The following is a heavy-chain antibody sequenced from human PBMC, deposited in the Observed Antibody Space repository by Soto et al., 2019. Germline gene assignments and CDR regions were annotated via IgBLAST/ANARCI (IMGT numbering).Heavy chain of an antibody. Sequence: GGSLRLSCAASGFTFSSYAMNWVRQAPGKGLEWVSVISGSGGNTYYADSVKGRFTISRDNSKNTLFLQMNSLRADDTAVYYCAKEGGDYNIGHFDNWGQGTLVTVSS. CDR1: GFTFSSYA. CDR2: ISGSGGNT. CDR3: AKEGGDYNIGHFDN. D-gene: IGHD4-17*01. V-gene: IGHV3-23*01. J-gene: IGHJ4*02.